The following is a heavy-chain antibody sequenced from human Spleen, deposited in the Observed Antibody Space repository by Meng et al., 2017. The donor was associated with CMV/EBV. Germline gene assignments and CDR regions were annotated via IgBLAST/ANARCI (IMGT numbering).Heavy chain of an antibody. V-gene: IGHV4-30-4*08. CDR1: GGSISSGDYY. Sequence: SETLSLTCTVSGGSISSGDYYWSWIRQPPGKGLEWIGYIYHSVNTYYNPSLKTRVIISVDTSKNQFSLKLSSVTAADTAVYYCARAIPPPNWKYVPTAPHFDYWGQGTLVTVSS. CDR2: IYHSVNT. J-gene: IGHJ4*02. CDR3: ARAIPPPNWKYVPTAPHFDY. D-gene: IGHD1-7*01.